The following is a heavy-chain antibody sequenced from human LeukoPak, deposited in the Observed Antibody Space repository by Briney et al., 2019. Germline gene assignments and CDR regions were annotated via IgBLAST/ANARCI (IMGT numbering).Heavy chain of an antibody. J-gene: IGHJ4*02. CDR2: IYYSGNT. Sequence: SETLSLTCGVSGDSMSSGGHPWSWIRQSPGKGLEWIGYIYYSGNTFYNPSLQSRVTISIDKSKNHFSLNLSSMTAADTAVYYCARASGTISQWPFDYWGQGTLVTVSS. D-gene: IGHD3-10*01. CDR3: ARASGTISQWPFDY. V-gene: IGHV4-30-4*07. CDR1: GDSMSSGGHP.